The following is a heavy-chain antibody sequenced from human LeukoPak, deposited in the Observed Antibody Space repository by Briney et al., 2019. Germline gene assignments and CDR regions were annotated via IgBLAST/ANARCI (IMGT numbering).Heavy chain of an antibody. CDR2: TYYRFTWYN. Sequence: SQTLSLTCAISGDSVSSNSVTWNWIRQSPSRGLEWLGRTYYRFTWYNDYAVSVRGRITVNPDTSKNQFSLHLNSVTPEDTAVYYCARRLTQYDCFDPWGQGILVTVSS. CDR3: ARRLTQYDCFDP. D-gene: IGHD2-2*01. V-gene: IGHV6-1*01. J-gene: IGHJ5*02. CDR1: GDSVSSNSVT.